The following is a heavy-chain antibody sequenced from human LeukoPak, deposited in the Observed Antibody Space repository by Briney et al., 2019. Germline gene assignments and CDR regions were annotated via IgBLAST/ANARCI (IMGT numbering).Heavy chain of an antibody. CDR1: GYTFTSYD. V-gene: IGHV1-8*01. D-gene: IGHD6-13*01. CDR3: ARARIAAAGYYMDV. J-gene: IGHJ6*03. CDR2: MNPNSGNT. Sequence: ASVKVSCKASGYTFTSYDINWVRQATGQGLEWMGWMNPNSGNTGYAQKFQGRGTMTRNTSISTAYMELSSLRSEDTAVYYCARARIAAAGYYMDVWGKGTTVTVSS.